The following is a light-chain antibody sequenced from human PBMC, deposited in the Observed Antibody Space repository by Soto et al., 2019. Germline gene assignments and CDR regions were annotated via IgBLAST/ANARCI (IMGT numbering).Light chain of an antibody. Sequence: DIVMTQSPDSLAVSLGERATINCKSSQSVLYNSNNKNYLAWYQQKPGQPPKLLIYWASSRESGVPDRFSGSGSWTDFTLTISSLQAEDVAVYYCQQYYSSWTFGQGTKVEIK. CDR3: QQYYSSWT. CDR1: QSVLYNSNNKNY. V-gene: IGKV4-1*01. J-gene: IGKJ1*01. CDR2: WAS.